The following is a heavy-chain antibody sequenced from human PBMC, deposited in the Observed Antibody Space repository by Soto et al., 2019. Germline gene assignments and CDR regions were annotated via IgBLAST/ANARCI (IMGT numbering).Heavy chain of an antibody. J-gene: IGHJ6*02. CDR3: ARRRGDETYDFWSGYYDYGMDV. Sequence: PGESLKISCKGSGYSFTSYWIGWVRQMPGKGLEWMGIIYPGDSDTRYSPSFQGQVTISADKSISTAYLQWSSLKASDTAMYYCARRRGDETYDFWSGYYDYGMDVWGQGTTVTVSS. CDR2: IYPGDSDT. D-gene: IGHD3-3*01. V-gene: IGHV5-51*01. CDR1: GYSFTSYW.